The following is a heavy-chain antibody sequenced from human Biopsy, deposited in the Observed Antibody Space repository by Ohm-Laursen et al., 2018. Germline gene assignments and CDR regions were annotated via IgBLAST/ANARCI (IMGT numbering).Heavy chain of an antibody. CDR2: IFYRGST. D-gene: IGHD3-22*01. V-gene: IGHV4-39*01. CDR1: GGSISNNNYY. J-gene: IGHJ5*02. CDR3: ARDYDTSGYYYVS. Sequence: SETLSLTSTVSGGSISNNNYYWGWIRQPPGKGLEWIGSIFYRGSTHYKPSLKSRVNISVDTSKNQFSLKLNSVTAADTAVYYRARDYDTSGYYYVSWGQGTLVTVSS.